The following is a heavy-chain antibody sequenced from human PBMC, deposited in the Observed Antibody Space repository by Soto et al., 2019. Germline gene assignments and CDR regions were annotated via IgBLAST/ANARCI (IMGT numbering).Heavy chain of an antibody. J-gene: IGHJ6*03. D-gene: IGHD3-3*01. CDR3: ARGLYDFWSGYLDYYMDV. Sequence: SQTLSLTCAISGDSVSSNSAAWNWIRQSPSRGLEWLGRTYYRAKWYNDYAVSVKSRITINPDTPKNQFSLQLNSVTPEDTAVYYCARGLYDFWSGYLDYYMDVWGKGTTVTVSS. CDR2: TYYRAKWYN. V-gene: IGHV6-1*01. CDR1: GDSVSSNSAA.